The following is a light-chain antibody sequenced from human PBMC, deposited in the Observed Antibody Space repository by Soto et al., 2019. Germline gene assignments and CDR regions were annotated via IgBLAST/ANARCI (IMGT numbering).Light chain of an antibody. CDR2: EVS. CDR3: SSYAGSNNFV. Sequence: QSALTQPPSASGSPGQSVTISCTGTSSDIGAYIYVSWYQQHPGKAPKLMISEVSRRTSGVPERCSGSKSGNTASLTVSGLQADDEAHYYCSSYAGSNNFVVGTGTKLTVL. J-gene: IGLJ1*01. CDR1: SSDIGAYIY. V-gene: IGLV2-8*01.